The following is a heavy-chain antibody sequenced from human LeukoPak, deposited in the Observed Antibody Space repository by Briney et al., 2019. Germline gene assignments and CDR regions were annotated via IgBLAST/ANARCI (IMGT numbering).Heavy chain of an antibody. CDR1: GFTFSSYD. V-gene: IGHV3-23*01. J-gene: IGHJ4*02. Sequence: PGGSLRLSCAASGFTFSSYDMSWVRQALGRGLEWVSAIGGGGTPYYADSVKGRFTISRDNSKNTLYLQMNSLRAEDTAVYYCAKDDHGGSGWRDYFDQWGQGTLVTVSS. CDR3: AKDDHGGSGWRDYFDQ. CDR2: IGGGGTP. D-gene: IGHD6-19*01.